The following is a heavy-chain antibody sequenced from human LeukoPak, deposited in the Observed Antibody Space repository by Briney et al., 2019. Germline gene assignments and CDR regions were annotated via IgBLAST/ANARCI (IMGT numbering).Heavy chain of an antibody. CDR3: ARGQVGAHFGDYDYYYGMDV. CDR2: TYYRSKWYN. D-gene: IGHD4-17*01. Sequence: SQTLSLTCAISGDSVSSDSALWNWIRQSPSRRLEWLGRTYYRSKWYNDYAVSVKIRITINPDTSKNQFSLHLNSVTPEDTAVYYCARGQVGAHFGDYDYYYGMDVWGQGTTVTVSS. V-gene: IGHV6-1*01. CDR1: GDSVSSDSAL. J-gene: IGHJ6*02.